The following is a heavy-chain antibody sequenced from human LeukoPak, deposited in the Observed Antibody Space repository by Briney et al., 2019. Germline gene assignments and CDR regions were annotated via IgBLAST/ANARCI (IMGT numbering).Heavy chain of an antibody. Sequence: PGVSLRLSCAASGFTFSSYGMHWVRHTPGKGLEWVAVIWYDEGNKYNADSVKGRFTISRDNSKYTLYLQMNSLRAEDTAVYYCARASDSSGPHGAFDVWGQGTMVTVSS. D-gene: IGHD3-22*01. J-gene: IGHJ3*01. CDR2: IWYDEGNK. V-gene: IGHV3-33*01. CDR3: ARASDSSGPHGAFDV. CDR1: GFTFSSYG.